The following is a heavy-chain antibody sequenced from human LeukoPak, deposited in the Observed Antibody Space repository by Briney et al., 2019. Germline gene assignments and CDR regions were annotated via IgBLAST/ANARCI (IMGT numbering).Heavy chain of an antibody. J-gene: IGHJ3*02. D-gene: IGHD2-21*02. Sequence: ASVKVSCKASGYTFTGYYMHWVRQAPGQGLEWMGWINPNSGGTNCAQKFQGWVTMTRDTSISTAYMELSRLRSDDTAVYYCARAVRGGDITDPQGAFDIWGQGTMVTVSS. V-gene: IGHV1-2*04. CDR1: GYTFTGYY. CDR3: ARAVRGGDITDPQGAFDI. CDR2: INPNSGGT.